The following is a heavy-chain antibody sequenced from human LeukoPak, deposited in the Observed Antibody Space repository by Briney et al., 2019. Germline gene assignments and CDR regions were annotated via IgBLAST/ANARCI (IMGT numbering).Heavy chain of an antibody. J-gene: IGHJ4*02. D-gene: IGHD3-22*01. CDR2: ISGSGGRT. V-gene: IGHV3-23*01. Sequence: GGSLRLSCAASGFIFSNYAMSWVRQAPGQGLEWVSGISGSGGRTYYADYVKGRFTIPRDNSKNTLYLQMNKLRAEDTAVYYCAKDSYDSSGYYIQGLFDYWGQGTLVTVSS. CDR1: GFIFSNYA. CDR3: AKDSYDSSGYYIQGLFDY.